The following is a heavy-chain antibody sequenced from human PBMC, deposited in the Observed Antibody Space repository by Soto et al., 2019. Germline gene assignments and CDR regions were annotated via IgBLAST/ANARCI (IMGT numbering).Heavy chain of an antibody. D-gene: IGHD3-10*01. J-gene: IGHJ5*02. Sequence: EVQLVESGGGLVQPGGSLRLSCTTSGFTFSSSWMHWVRQGPGKGLVWVSRINSDGSSTKYVDSVQGRFTISRDNAKKTLDLKMNHPGAEDTALYYWSRDYMVRGRDSNWFDPWGQGTLVTVSS. CDR2: INSDGSST. CDR3: SRDYMVRGRDSNWFDP. V-gene: IGHV3-74*01. CDR1: GFTFSSSW.